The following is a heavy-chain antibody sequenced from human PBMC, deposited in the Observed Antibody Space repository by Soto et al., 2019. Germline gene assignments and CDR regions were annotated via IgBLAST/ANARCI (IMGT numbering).Heavy chain of an antibody. CDR3: AGAPAPLYSRSWSYFDY. CDR2: IYYSGST. J-gene: IGHJ4*02. V-gene: IGHV4-59*01. CDR1: GGSISSYY. Sequence: QVQLQESGPGLVKPSETLSLTCTVSGGSISSYYWSWIRQPPGKGLEWIGYIYYSGSTNYNPSLKGRATIPVDTPKNQFALTPTSLTAAGRAVYYCAGAPAPLYSRSWSYFDYWGQGTLVTVPS. D-gene: IGHD6-13*01.